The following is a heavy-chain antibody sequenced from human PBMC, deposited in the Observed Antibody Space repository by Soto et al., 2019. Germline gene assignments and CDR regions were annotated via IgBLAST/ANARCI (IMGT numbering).Heavy chain of an antibody. V-gene: IGHV4-59*08. CDR1: DDSSSSYK. CDR3: ARHENGGTYPLAY. CDR2: IDSNGGT. Sequence: PSETLSLTCTVSDDSSSSYKWSWIRQPPGRRLEWIGYIDSNGGTSYNPSLRSRVTISVDTSRNQFSLHLNSVTAADTAVYFCARHENGGTYPLAYWGQGTLVTVSS. D-gene: IGHD1-26*01. J-gene: IGHJ4*02.